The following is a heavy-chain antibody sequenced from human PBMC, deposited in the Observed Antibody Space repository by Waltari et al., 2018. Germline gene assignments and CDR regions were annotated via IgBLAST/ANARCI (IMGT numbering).Heavy chain of an antibody. V-gene: IGHV4-59*11. D-gene: IGHD6-19*01. Sequence: QVQLQESGPGLVKPSETLSLTCTVSGGSISSHYWSWIRQPPGKGLEWIGYIYYSGRTNYNPSLKSRVTISVDTSKNQFSLKLSSVTTADTAVYYCARDSIGAVAGTGYWGQGTLVTVSS. CDR3: ARDSIGAVAGTGY. CDR2: IYYSGRT. CDR1: GGSISSHY. J-gene: IGHJ4*02.